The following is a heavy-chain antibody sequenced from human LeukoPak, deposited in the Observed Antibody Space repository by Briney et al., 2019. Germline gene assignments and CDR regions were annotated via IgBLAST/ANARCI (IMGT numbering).Heavy chain of an antibody. CDR1: GFTFSSYN. CDR2: ISYDGSNK. D-gene: IGHD6-13*01. V-gene: IGHV3-30*03. J-gene: IGHJ4*02. Sequence: GGSLRLSCAASGFTFSSYNMNWVRQAPGKGLEWVAVISYDGSNKYYADSVKGRFTISRDNSKNTLYLQMNSPRAEDTAVYYCARVSSFWYSSSWYYFDYWGQGTLVTVSS. CDR3: ARVSSFWYSSSWYYFDY.